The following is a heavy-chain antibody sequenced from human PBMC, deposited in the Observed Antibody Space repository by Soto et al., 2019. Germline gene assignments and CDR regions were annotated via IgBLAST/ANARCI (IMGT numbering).Heavy chain of an antibody. V-gene: IGHV1-69*06. CDR3: AREDCSSTSCYTRGRYYYGMDV. CDR1: GGTFSSYA. D-gene: IGHD2-2*02. J-gene: IGHJ6*02. CDR2: IIPIFGTA. Sequence: QVQLVQSGAEVQKPGSSVKVSCKASGGTFSSYAISWVRQAPGQGLEWMGGIIPIFGTANYAQKFQGRVTITADKSTSTAYMELSSLRSEDTAVYYCAREDCSSTSCYTRGRYYYGMDVWGQGTTVTVSS.